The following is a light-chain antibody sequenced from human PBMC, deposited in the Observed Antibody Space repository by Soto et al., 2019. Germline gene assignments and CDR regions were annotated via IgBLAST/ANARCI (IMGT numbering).Light chain of an antibody. V-gene: IGLV2-14*01. Sequence: QSALTQPASVSGSPGQSITISCTGTSSDVGGYNYVSWYQQHPGKAPKLMIYEVNNRPLGVSNRFSGSKSGNTASLTISGLQAQDGADYYWSSFTSSSTQVLGGGTKLTVL. CDR3: SSFTSSSTQV. J-gene: IGLJ3*02. CDR2: EVN. CDR1: SSDVGGYNY.